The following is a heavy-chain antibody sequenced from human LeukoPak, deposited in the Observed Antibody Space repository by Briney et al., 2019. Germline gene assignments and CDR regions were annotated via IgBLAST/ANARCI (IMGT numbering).Heavy chain of an antibody. Sequence: GGSLRPSCAASGFTFNTYTMSWVRQAPGKGLGWVSSISPSSTYIYYADSLKGRITISRDNAKNSLYLQMNSLRAEDTAVYYCVRHRSASDYWGQGALVTVSS. V-gene: IGHV3-21*01. CDR3: VRHRSASDY. D-gene: IGHD3-10*01. J-gene: IGHJ4*02. CDR2: ISPSSTYI. CDR1: GFTFNTYT.